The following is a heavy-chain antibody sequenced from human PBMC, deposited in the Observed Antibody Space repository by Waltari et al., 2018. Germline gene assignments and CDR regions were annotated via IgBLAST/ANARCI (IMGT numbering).Heavy chain of an antibody. D-gene: IGHD6-13*01. V-gene: IGHV5-51*01. J-gene: IGHJ5*02. Sequence: EVQLVQSGAAVKKPGESLKISCTGSGYSFTSYWSGWVRQMPGKGLEWMGIIYPGDSDTRYSPSFQGQVTISADKSISTAYLQWSSLKASDTAMYYCARQEIAAAGPNWFDPWGQGTLVTVSS. CDR1: GYSFTSYW. CDR2: IYPGDSDT. CDR3: ARQEIAAAGPNWFDP.